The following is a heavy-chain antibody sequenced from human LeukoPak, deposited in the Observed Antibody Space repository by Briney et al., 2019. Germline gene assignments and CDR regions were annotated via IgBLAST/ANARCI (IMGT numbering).Heavy chain of an antibody. D-gene: IGHD2-15*01. CDR2: IYYSGST. J-gene: IGHJ4*02. CDR3: ARAPSCSGGSCSSLAGLDY. CDR1: GGSISSSSYY. Sequence: SETLFLTCTVSGGSISSSSYYWGWIRQPPGKGLEWIGSIYYSGSTYYNPSLKCRVTISVDTSKNQFSLKLSSVTAADTAVYYCARAPSCSGGSCSSLAGLDYWGQGTLVTVSS. V-gene: IGHV4-39*01.